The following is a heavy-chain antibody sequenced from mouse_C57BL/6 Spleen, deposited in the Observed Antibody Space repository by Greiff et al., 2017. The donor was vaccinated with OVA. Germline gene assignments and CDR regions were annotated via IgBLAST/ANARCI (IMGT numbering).Heavy chain of an antibody. CDR1: GYSITSGYY. D-gene: IGHD2-5*01. Sequence: EVKLQESGPGLVKPSQSLSLTCSVTGYSITSGYYWNWIRKFPGNKLEWMGYISYDGSNNYNPSLTNRISITRDTSKNQFFLKLNSVTTEDTATYYCARYSNYFDYWGQGTTLTVSS. J-gene: IGHJ2*01. CDR2: ISYDGSN. CDR3: ARYSNYFDY. V-gene: IGHV3-6*01.